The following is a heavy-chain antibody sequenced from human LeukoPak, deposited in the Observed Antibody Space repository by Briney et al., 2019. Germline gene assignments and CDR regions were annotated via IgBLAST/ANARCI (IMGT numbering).Heavy chain of an antibody. CDR2: ISSSGSTI. V-gene: IGHV3-48*03. J-gene: IGHJ6*04. CDR1: GFTFSSYE. CDR3: AELGVTMMGGV. Sequence: GGSLRLSCAASGFTFSSYEMNWIRQAPGKRLEWVSYISSSGSTIYYADPVRRLFTISRDNDKHSLHLQKTITSTETPSVYLCAELGVTMMGGVRGKGTTVTISS. D-gene: IGHD3-22*01.